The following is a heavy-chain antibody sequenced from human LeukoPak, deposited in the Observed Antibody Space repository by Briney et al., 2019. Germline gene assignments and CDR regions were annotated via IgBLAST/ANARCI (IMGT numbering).Heavy chain of an antibody. V-gene: IGHV3-23*01. CDR3: AKDRYEWELPGY. J-gene: IGHJ4*02. CDR1: GFTFSSYA. Sequence: GGSLRLSCAASGFTFSSYAMSWVRQAPGKGLEWVSAIGGSGGSTYYADSVKGRFTISRDDSKNTLYLQMNSLRVEDTAVYYCAKDRYEWELPGYWGQGTLVTVSS. D-gene: IGHD1-26*01. CDR2: IGGSGGST.